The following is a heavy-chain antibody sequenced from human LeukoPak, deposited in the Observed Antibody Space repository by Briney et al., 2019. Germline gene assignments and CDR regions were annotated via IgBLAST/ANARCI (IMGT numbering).Heavy chain of an antibody. CDR3: ARDVAHPISCYTD. Sequence: KSGGSLRLSCVASGFTFSSNSMNWVRQAPGRGLEWVASISSSGSYIYYPDSVKGRFTVSRDNAKNSVYLQMNSLRADDTAMNFCARDVAHPISCYTDWGRGTLVTVSS. CDR1: GFTFSSNS. V-gene: IGHV3-21*01. CDR2: ISSSGSYI. J-gene: IGHJ4*02. D-gene: IGHD2-2*02.